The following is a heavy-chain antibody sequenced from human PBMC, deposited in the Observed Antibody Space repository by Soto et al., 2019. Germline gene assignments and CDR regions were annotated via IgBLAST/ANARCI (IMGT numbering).Heavy chain of an antibody. D-gene: IGHD1-26*01. CDR3: ARDNIVSGSDPRPRTR. CDR2: INPSGGST. J-gene: IGHJ4*02. V-gene: IGHV1-46*01. Sequence: ASVKVSCKASGYTFTSYYMHWVRQAPGQGLEWMGIINPSGGSTSYAQKFQGRVTMTRDTSTSTVYMELSSLRSEDTAVYYSARDNIVSGSDPRPRTRWGQGTLVTVSS. CDR1: GYTFTSYY.